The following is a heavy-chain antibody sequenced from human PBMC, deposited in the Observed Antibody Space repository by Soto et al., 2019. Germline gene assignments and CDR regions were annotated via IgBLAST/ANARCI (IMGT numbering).Heavy chain of an antibody. CDR1: GGSISSSNW. D-gene: IGHD3-22*01. CDR2: IFHTGIT. J-gene: IGHJ4*02. V-gene: IGHV4-4*02. CDR3: ARTDSYDSSAYFDY. Sequence: QVQLQESGPGLVKPSGTLSLTCAVSGGSISSSNWWSWVRQPPGKGLEWIGEIFHTGITSYNPSLKSRVTISVDKSKNLFSLNLSSVTAADTAVYYCARTDSYDSSAYFDYWGRGTLVTVSS.